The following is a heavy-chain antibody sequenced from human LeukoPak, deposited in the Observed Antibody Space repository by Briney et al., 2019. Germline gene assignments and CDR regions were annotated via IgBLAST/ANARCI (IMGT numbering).Heavy chain of an antibody. J-gene: IGHJ5*02. V-gene: IGHV4-34*03. CDR3: SGSYDWFDP. D-gene: IGHD1-26*01. Sequence: PSETLSLTCAVYGGSFSGYYWSWIRQPPGKGLEWIGEINHSGSTNYNPSLKSRVSISVDTSKSQFSLKLSSVTAADTAVYFCSGSYDWFDPWGQGTLVTVSS. CDR1: GGSFSGYY. CDR2: INHSGST.